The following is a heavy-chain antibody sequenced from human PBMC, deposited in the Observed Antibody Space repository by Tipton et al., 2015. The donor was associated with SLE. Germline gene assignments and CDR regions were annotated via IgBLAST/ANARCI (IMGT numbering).Heavy chain of an antibody. CDR2: IYTSGST. V-gene: IGHV4-61*02. J-gene: IGHJ5*02. D-gene: IGHD6-13*01. CDR1: GGSISSGSYY. Sequence: TLSLTCTVSGGSISSGSYYWSWIRQPAGKGLEWIGRIYTSGSTNYNPSLKSRVTTSVDTSKNQFSLKLSSVTAADTAVYYCAREDIAAGWFDPWGQGTLVTVSS. CDR3: AREDIAAGWFDP.